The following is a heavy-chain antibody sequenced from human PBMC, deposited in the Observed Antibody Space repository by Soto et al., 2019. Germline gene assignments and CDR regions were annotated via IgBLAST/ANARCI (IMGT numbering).Heavy chain of an antibody. CDR1: GYTFNTYF. CDR2: ISPHNGNT. Sequence: HVQLVQSGGELKKPGASVKVSCNTSGYTFNTYFITWVRQAPGQGLEWMGWISPHNGNTNYAEKFQGRVTMTADTITKTAYMELRNLRIDDPAVYYCAGDTGNSFDYWGQGTPVTVSS. V-gene: IGHV1-18*01. J-gene: IGHJ4*02. CDR3: AGDTGNSFDY.